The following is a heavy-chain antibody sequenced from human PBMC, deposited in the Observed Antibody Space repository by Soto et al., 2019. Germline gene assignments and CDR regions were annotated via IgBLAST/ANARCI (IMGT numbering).Heavy chain of an antibody. CDR1: GFTFSSYG. V-gene: IGHV3-33*01. CDR2: IWYDGSNK. Sequence: QVQLVESGGGVVQPGRSLRLSCAASGFTFSSYGMHWVRQAPGKGLEWVAVIWYDGSNKYYADSVKGRFTISRDNSKNTRYLQMISLRAEDTAVYYCARGGSSGWYEWFDPWGQGTLVTVSS. CDR3: ARGGSSGWYEWFDP. D-gene: IGHD6-19*01. J-gene: IGHJ5*02.